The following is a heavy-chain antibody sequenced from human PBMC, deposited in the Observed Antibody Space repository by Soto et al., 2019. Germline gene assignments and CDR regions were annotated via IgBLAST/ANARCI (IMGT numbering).Heavy chain of an antibody. Sequence: QVQLQQWGTGLLKPSETLSLTCAVYGGSFSGYYWSWIRQPPGKGLEWIGVIDQSGSTTYNPSLESRVPISVDTSNNQFSLRLSSVTAADTAVYYCARGSPYYYDTSAYYWTPDYFDYWGQGTLVTVSS. CDR1: GGSFSGYY. D-gene: IGHD3-22*01. J-gene: IGHJ4*02. V-gene: IGHV4-34*01. CDR2: IDQSGST. CDR3: ARGSPYYYDTSAYYWTPDYFDY.